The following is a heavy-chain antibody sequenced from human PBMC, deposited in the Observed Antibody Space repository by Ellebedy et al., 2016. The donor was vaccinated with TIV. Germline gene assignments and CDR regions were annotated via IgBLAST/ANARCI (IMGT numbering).Heavy chain of an antibody. CDR3: VRDHEGWP. Sequence: PGGSLRLSCAASGFMFSDDAMHWVRQAPGKGPEWLALISDDGRTTLYAESVRGRFTITRDNSKNTLHLDMNSLKPEDTAVFYCVRDHEGWPWGQGTPVRVSS. D-gene: IGHD6-19*01. V-gene: IGHV3-30-3*01. J-gene: IGHJ5*02. CDR1: GFMFSDDA. CDR2: ISDDGRTT.